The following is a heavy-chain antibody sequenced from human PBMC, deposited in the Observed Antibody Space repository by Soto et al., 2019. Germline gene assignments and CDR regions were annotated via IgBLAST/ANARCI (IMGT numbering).Heavy chain of an antibody. CDR2: ITDTGGDA. J-gene: IGHJ4*02. Sequence: PGGSLRLSCVASGLTFGSRAMTWVRQAPGEGLQWVSTITDTGGDAKYADSVRGRFVISRDNSKKTLNLQMTSLTAEDSAMYYCARGSTDSYPGSRIFDFWGRGTLVTVSS. CDR1: GLTFGSRA. D-gene: IGHD3-10*01. CDR3: ARGSTDSYPGSRIFDF. V-gene: IGHV3-23*01.